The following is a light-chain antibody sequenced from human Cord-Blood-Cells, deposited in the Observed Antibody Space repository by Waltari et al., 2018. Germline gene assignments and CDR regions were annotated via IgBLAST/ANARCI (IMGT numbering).Light chain of an antibody. V-gene: IGKV3-11*01. CDR3: QQRSNWLT. J-gene: IGKJ4*01. CDR2: DAS. CDR1: QSFSSY. Sequence: IVLTQSPATLSLSPGERATLSCRASQSFSSYLAWYQQKPGQAPRLLIDDASNRATGISARFSGSGSGKDFTLTISSLAPEDFAVYYCQQRSNWLTFGGGTKVEIK.